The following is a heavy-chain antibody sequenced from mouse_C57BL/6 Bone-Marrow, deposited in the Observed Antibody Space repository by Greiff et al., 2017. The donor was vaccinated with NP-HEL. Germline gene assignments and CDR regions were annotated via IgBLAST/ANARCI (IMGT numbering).Heavy chain of an antibody. CDR3: ARSGGNPSFDV. CDR1: GYTFTSYW. D-gene: IGHD2-1*01. V-gene: IGHV1-55*01. Sequence: VQLQQSGAELVKPGASVKMSCKASGYTFTSYWITWVKQRPGQGLEWIGDIYPGSGSTNSNEKFKSKATLTVDTSSSTAYMQLSSLTSEDSAVYYCARSGGNPSFDVWGTGTTVTVSS. CDR2: IYPGSGST. J-gene: IGHJ1*03.